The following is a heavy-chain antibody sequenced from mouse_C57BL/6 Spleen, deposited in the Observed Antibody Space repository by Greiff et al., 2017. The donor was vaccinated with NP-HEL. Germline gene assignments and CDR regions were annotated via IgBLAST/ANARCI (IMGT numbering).Heavy chain of an antibody. Sequence: EVMLVESGGGLVKPGGSLKLSCAASGFTFSSYAMCWVRQTPEKRLEWVATISDGGSYTYYPDNVKGRFTISRDNAKNNLYLQMSHLKSEDTAMYYCARDSGDCWGQGTTLTVSS. J-gene: IGHJ2*01. CDR1: GFTFSSYA. CDR2: ISDGGSYT. V-gene: IGHV5-4*01. D-gene: IGHD4-1*01. CDR3: ARDSGDC.